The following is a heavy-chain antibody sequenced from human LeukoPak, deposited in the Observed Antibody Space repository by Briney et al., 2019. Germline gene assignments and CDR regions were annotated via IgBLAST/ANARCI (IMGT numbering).Heavy chain of an antibody. CDR2: IDYDSSHI. J-gene: IGHJ4*02. V-gene: IGHV3-21*01. CDR3: ARDPERYLRMGHYDY. D-gene: IGHD3-16*01. CDR1: GFTFSSSA. Sequence: GGSLRLSCAGSGFTFSSSATNWVRQVPGKGLEWVSSIDYDSSHIYYAASVRGRFSISRDNARDSVYLQMDSLRADDTAVYYCARDPERYLRMGHYDYWGQGTLVIVSS.